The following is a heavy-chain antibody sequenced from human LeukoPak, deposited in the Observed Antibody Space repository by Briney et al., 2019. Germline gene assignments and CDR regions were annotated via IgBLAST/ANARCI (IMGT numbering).Heavy chain of an antibody. Sequence: ASVRVSCKASGYTFTSYGVSWVRQAPGQGLEWMGWISTYNGNTNYAQKFQGRVTMTTDTSTNTAYMEPRSLRSDDTAVYYCAKVLYNWNDHPDDYWGQGTLVTVSS. CDR1: GYTFTSYG. J-gene: IGHJ4*02. V-gene: IGHV1-18*01. D-gene: IGHD1-1*01. CDR3: AKVLYNWNDHPDDY. CDR2: ISTYNGNT.